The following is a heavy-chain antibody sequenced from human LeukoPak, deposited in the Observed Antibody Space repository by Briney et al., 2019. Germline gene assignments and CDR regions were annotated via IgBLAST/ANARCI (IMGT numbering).Heavy chain of an antibody. CDR2: IIPILGIA. J-gene: IGHJ4*02. D-gene: IGHD4-17*01. Sequence: AVKVSCKCCGCTFSSYAISWVRQAPGQGLEWVGMIIPILGIANYTQKFQGRVTIIADKSTSTAYMELSSLRSEDTAVYYCARDLGVSDDYGDRGPTPYYFDYWGQGTLVTVSS. CDR1: GCTFSSYA. V-gene: IGHV1-69*04. CDR3: ARDLGVSDDYGDRGPTPYYFDY.